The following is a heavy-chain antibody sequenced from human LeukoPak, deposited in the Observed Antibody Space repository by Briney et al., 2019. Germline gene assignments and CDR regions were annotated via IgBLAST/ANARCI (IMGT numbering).Heavy chain of an antibody. J-gene: IGHJ6*02. CDR3: ARDLVTDIVVAPAAGVV. Sequence: GGSLRLSCAASGFTFSSYGMHWVRQAPGKGLEWVAVIYYDGSNKYYTDSVKGRFTISRDNSKNTLYLQMNSLRAEDTAVYYCARDLVTDIVVAPAAGVVWGQGTTVTVSS. V-gene: IGHV3-33*01. CDR1: GFTFSSYG. D-gene: IGHD2-2*01. CDR2: IYYDGSNK.